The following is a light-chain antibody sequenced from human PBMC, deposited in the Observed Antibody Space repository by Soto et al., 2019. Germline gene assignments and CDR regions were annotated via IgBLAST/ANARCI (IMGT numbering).Light chain of an antibody. CDR1: QGIAGW. CDR3: QHNGV. CDR2: ATS. J-gene: IGKJ3*01. Sequence: DIQMTQSPSSLSASVGETVTMTCRASQGIAGWLSWYQQKPGKAPKLLIFATSNLQGGVPSRFSGSGSGTDVTLPISSLQPEDFATYYCQHNGVFGPGTQVDIK. V-gene: IGKV1-12*01.